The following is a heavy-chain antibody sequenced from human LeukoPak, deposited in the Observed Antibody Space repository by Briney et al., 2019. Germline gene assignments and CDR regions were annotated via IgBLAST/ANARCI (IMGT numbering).Heavy chain of an antibody. Sequence: GGSLRLSCAASGFTFSTYSMNWVRQAPGKGLEWVSSISGSSFYIYYAASLKGRFTISRDNAKNSLYLQLNSLRAEDTAVYYCARDPPYYDGSGYYYDYWGQGTLVTVSS. D-gene: IGHD3-22*01. V-gene: IGHV3-21*01. CDR2: ISGSSFYI. J-gene: IGHJ4*02. CDR1: GFTFSTYS. CDR3: ARDPPYYDGSGYYYDY.